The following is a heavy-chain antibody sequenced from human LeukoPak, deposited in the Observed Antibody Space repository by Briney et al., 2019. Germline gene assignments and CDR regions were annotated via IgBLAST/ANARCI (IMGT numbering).Heavy chain of an antibody. J-gene: IGHJ5*02. CDR3: AKVTKVDTAAPELSWFDP. CDR1: GLTFSSYG. Sequence: GGTLRLSCAASGLTFSSYGMSWVRQAPGKGLEWVSAISATGGTTYYADSVKGRFTISRDKSKNTLYLQMNSLRAEDTAVYYCAKVTKVDTAAPELSWFDPWGQGTLVTVSS. D-gene: IGHD5-18*01. CDR2: ISATGGTT. V-gene: IGHV3-23*01.